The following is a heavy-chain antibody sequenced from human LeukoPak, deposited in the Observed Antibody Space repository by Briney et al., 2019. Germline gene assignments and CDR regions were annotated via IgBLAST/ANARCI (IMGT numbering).Heavy chain of an antibody. CDR3: ARDSCSSTSCWALFDY. D-gene: IGHD2-2*01. Sequence: GGSLRLSCAASGFTFSSYGMHWVRQAPGKGLEWVAVIWYDGSNKYYADSVKGRFTISRDNSKNTLYLQMNSLRAEDTAVYYCARDSCSSTSCWALFDYWGQGTLVTVSS. V-gene: IGHV3-33*01. CDR2: IWYDGSNK. J-gene: IGHJ4*02. CDR1: GFTFSSYG.